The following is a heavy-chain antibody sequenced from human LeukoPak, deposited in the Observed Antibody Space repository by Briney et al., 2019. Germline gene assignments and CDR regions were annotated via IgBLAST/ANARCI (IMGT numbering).Heavy chain of an antibody. CDR1: GYTFTSYG. D-gene: IGHD3-10*01. CDR2: ISAYSGNT. Sequence: ASVKVSCKASGYTFTSYGISWVRQAPGQGLEWMELISAYSGNTNFAQKLQGRVTMTTDTSTSTAYMELRSLRSDDTAVYFCARDIGLGSYYWGQGTLVTVSS. V-gene: IGHV1-18*01. J-gene: IGHJ4*02. CDR3: ARDIGLGSYY.